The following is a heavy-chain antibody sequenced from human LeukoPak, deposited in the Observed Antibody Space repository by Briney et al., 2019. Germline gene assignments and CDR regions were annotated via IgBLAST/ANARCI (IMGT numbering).Heavy chain of an antibody. D-gene: IGHD3-22*01. CDR2: IYHSGST. V-gene: IGHV4-4*02. Sequence: SETLSLTCAVSGGSISSSNWWSWVRQPPGKGLEWIGEIYHSGSTNYNPSLKSRVTISVDKSKNQFSLKLSSVTAADTAVYYCARRTSSGYYPYYFDYWGQGTLVTVSS. CDR1: GGSISSSNW. J-gene: IGHJ4*02. CDR3: ARRTSSGYYPYYFDY.